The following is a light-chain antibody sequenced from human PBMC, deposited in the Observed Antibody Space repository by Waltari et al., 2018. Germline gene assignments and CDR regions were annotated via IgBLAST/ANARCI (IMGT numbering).Light chain of an antibody. V-gene: IGKV3-20*01. CDR2: GAS. CDR3: QKYGTLPAT. CDR1: QSVSRW. J-gene: IGKJ1*01. Sequence: EIVLTQSPGTLSLSPGERATLSCRASQSVSRWLDWYQQKPGQAPRLLIYGASSRATGIPDRFSGSGSGTDFSLTISRLEPEDFAVYYCQKYGTLPATFGQGTKVEIK.